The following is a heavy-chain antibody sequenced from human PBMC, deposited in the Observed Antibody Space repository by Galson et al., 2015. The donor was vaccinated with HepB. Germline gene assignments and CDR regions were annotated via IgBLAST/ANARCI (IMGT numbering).Heavy chain of an antibody. CDR1: GYTFTSYG. V-gene: IGHV1-18*01. CDR2: ISAYNGNT. Sequence: SVKVSCKASGYTFTSYGISWVRQAPGQGLEWMGWISAYNGNTNYAQKLQGRVTMTTDTSTSTAYMELRSLRSDDTAVYYCARVSQWLGYYYGMDVWGQGTTVTVSS. CDR3: ARVSQWLGYYYGMDV. D-gene: IGHD6-19*01. J-gene: IGHJ6*02.